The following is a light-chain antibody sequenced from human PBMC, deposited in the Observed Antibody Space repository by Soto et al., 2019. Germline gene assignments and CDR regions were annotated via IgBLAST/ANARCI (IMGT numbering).Light chain of an antibody. Sequence: DIQMTQSPSTLSASVGDRVTITCRASQSISSWLAWYQQKPGKAPKLLIYDASSLESVVTSRFSGSGSGTDFTLTISSLQPDDFATYDGQHDNSYSWTFGQGTKVEIK. J-gene: IGKJ1*01. V-gene: IGKV1-5*01. CDR1: QSISSW. CDR2: DAS. CDR3: QHDNSYSWT.